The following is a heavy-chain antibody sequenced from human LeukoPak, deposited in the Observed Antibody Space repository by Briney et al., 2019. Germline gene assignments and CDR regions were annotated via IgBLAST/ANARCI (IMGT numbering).Heavy chain of an antibody. D-gene: IGHD3-10*01. V-gene: IGHV3-48*03. CDR2: ISSSGSII. CDR3: ARDFGLLSSRVYFDY. Sequence: GGSLRLSCAASGFTFSSYEMNWVRQAPGKGLEWVSYISSSGSIIYYADSVKGRFTISRDNAKNSLYLQMNSLRAEDTAVYYCARDFGLLSSRVYFDYWGQGTLVTVSS. J-gene: IGHJ4*02. CDR1: GFTFSSYE.